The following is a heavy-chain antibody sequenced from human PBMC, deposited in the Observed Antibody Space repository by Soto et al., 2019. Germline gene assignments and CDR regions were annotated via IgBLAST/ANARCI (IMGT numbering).Heavy chain of an antibody. CDR1: GGSFSGYS. V-gene: IGHV4-34*01. D-gene: IGHD1-26*01. CDR2: INHSGST. Sequence: ASETLSLTCAVYGGSFSGYSWTWIRQPPGTGLEWIGEINHSGSTNYNPSLKSRVTISVDTSKNQFSLKLTSVTAADTAVYYCARDHSGSYLPFFDYWGQATLVTVSS. J-gene: IGHJ4*02. CDR3: ARDHSGSYLPFFDY.